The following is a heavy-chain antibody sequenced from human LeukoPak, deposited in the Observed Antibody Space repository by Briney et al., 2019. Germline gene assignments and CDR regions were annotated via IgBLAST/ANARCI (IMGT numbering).Heavy chain of an antibody. V-gene: IGHV3-48*02. Sequence: GGSLRLSCATSGFAFSDYSMNWVRQAPGRGLEWVSYISSSDNTIHYADSVKGRFTISRDNAKNSLYLEMNSLRDEDTAVYYCARVHRGYSYGRLDYWGQGTLVTVSS. D-gene: IGHD5-18*01. CDR3: ARVHRGYSYGRLDY. J-gene: IGHJ4*02. CDR1: GFAFSDYS. CDR2: ISSSDNTI.